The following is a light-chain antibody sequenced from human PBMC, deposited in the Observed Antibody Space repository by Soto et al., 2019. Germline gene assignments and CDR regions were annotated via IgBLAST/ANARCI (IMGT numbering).Light chain of an antibody. CDR3: QQLDTYPP. CDR2: AAS. V-gene: IGKV1-9*01. J-gene: IGKJ3*01. Sequence: IQLTQSPSSLSASVGDRVTISCRASHAISSYLAWYQQKPGKAPNLLIYAASTLQSGVPSRFSGSGSGTDFTLTISSLQPEDFATYYCQQLDTYPPFGPGTKVDIK. CDR1: HAISSY.